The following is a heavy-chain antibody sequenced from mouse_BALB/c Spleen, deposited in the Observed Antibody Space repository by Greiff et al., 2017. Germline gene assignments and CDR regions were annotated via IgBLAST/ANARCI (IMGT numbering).Heavy chain of an antibody. CDR2: INPSTGYT. CDR1: GYTFTSYW. J-gene: IGHJ4*01. Sequence: VQLQQSGAELAKPGASVKMSCKASGYTFTSYWMHWVKQRPGQGLEWIGYINPSTGYTEYNQKFKDKATLTADKSSSTAYMQLSSLTSEDSAVYYCAREGGNYRGYYAMDYWGQGTSVTVSS. D-gene: IGHD2-1*01. V-gene: IGHV1-7*01. CDR3: AREGGNYRGYYAMDY.